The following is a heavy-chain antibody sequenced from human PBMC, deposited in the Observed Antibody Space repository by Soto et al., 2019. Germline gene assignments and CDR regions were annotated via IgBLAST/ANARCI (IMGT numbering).Heavy chain of an antibody. V-gene: IGHV4-30-4*01. CDR2: IYYSGST. J-gene: IGHJ4*02. D-gene: IGHD2-21*02. Sequence: QVRLQESGPGLVKPSQTLTLTCTVSGGSISSGDYYWSWIRQPTGKGLEWIGYIYYSGSTYYNPSLKSRLTISVDTSKNQFSLKLSSVTAADTAVYYCASGRGDFGGAWLDYWGQGTLVTVSS. CDR3: ASGRGDFGGAWLDY. CDR1: GGSISSGDYY.